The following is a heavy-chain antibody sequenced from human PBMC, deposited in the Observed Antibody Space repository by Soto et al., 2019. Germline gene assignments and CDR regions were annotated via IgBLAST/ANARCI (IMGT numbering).Heavy chain of an antibody. D-gene: IGHD1-1*01. J-gene: IGHJ4*02. CDR1: GFTFSSSS. V-gene: IGHV1-58*01. Sequence: QMQLVQSGPEVKKPGTSVKVSCKASGFTFSSSSVQWVRQARGQRLEWIGWIVIGTGNTNYAQRFQGRVTFTRDMSTSTAYMELSSLRSEVTAVYYCAAVPGDFDCWGQGTLVTVSS. CDR3: AAVPGDFDC. CDR2: IVIGTGNT.